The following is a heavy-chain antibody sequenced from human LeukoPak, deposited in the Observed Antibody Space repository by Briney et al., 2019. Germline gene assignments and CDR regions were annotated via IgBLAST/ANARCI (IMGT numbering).Heavy chain of an antibody. Sequence: GGSLRLSCAASGFTFSSFATSWVRQAPGKGLEWVSGISASGGSTYYADSVKGRFTISRDNSKNTLYLQMNSLRVEDTAVYYCAKQYDFWSGPDYWGQGTLVTVSS. CDR2: ISASGGST. CDR3: AKQYDFWSGPDY. V-gene: IGHV3-23*01. CDR1: GFTFSSFA. D-gene: IGHD3-3*01. J-gene: IGHJ4*02.